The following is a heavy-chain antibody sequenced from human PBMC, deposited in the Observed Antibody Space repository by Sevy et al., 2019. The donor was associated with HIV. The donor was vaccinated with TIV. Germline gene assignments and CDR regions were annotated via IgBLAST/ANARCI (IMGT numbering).Heavy chain of an antibody. Sequence: GGSLRLSCAVSGFTFSNAWMNWVRQAPGTGLQWVGLIKSKIDGETTDYAAPVKGRFTISREDSKNTVYLQMNSLKTDDTAMYYCATAPGYYDSSPFDYWGPGTLVTVSS. D-gene: IGHD3-9*01. CDR3: ATAPGYYDSSPFDY. V-gene: IGHV3-15*01. J-gene: IGHJ4*02. CDR2: IKSKIDGETT. CDR1: GFTFSNAW.